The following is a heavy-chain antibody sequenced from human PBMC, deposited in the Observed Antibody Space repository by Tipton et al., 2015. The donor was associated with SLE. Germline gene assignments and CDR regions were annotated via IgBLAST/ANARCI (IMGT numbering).Heavy chain of an antibody. V-gene: IGHV4-61*09. CDR2: IYTSGST. CDR1: GGSISSGCYY. Sequence: TLSLTCTVSGGSISSGCYYWSWIRQPAGKGLEWIGHIYTSGSTNYNPSLKSRVTISVDTSKNQFSLKLSSVAAADTAVYYCARAPFGGTDYWGQGTLVTVSS. J-gene: IGHJ4*02. CDR3: ARAPFGGTDY. D-gene: IGHD4-23*01.